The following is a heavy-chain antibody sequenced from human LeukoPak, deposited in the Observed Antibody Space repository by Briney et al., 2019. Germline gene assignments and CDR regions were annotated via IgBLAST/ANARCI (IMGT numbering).Heavy chain of an antibody. CDR2: ISGSGVST. J-gene: IGHJ4*02. D-gene: IGHD5-24*01. CDR3: AKAGDAWGYNSPLGGRFDY. V-gene: IGHV3-23*01. CDR1: GFTFSSYA. Sequence: GGSLRLSCAASGFTFSSYAMSWVRQAPGRGLEWVPAISGSGVSTYYADSVKGRFTISRDNSKNRLYLQMNSLRAEDTAVYYCAKAGDAWGYNSPLGGRFDYWGQGTLVTVSS.